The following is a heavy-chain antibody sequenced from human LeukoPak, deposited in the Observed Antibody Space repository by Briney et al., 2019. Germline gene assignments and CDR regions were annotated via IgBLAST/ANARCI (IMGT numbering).Heavy chain of an antibody. J-gene: IGHJ4*02. Sequence: GSLRLSCAASGFTFSSYWMHWVRQAPGKGLVWVSRINSDGSSTSYADSVKGRFTISRDNAKNTLYPQMNSLRAEDTAVYYCARVGYSGSYSTHFDYWGQGTLVTVSS. CDR1: GFTFSSYW. CDR2: INSDGSST. V-gene: IGHV3-74*01. D-gene: IGHD1-26*01. CDR3: ARVGYSGSYSTHFDY.